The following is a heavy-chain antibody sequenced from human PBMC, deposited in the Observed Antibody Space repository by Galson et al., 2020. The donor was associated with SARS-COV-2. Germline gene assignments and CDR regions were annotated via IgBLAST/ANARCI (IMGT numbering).Heavy chain of an antibody. V-gene: IGHV2-26*01. CDR3: ARIHREITIFGVVIIPFDY. J-gene: IGHJ4*02. CDR1: GFSLSNARMG. D-gene: IGHD3-3*01. CDR2: IFSNDEK. Sequence: KMSGPTLVKPTETLTLTCTVSGFSLSNARMGVSWIRQPPGKALEWLAHIFSNDEKSYSTSLKSRLTISKDTSKSQVVLTMTNMDPVDTATYYCARIHREITIFGVVIIPFDYWGQGTLVTVSS.